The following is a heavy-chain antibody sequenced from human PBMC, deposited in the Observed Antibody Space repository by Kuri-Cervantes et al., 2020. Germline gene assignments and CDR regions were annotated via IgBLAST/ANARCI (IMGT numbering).Heavy chain of an antibody. Sequence: GGSLRLSCAASGFTFSSYAMSWVRQAPGKGLEWVSYITSSGSTIYYADSVKGRFTISRDNAKNSLYLQMNSLRAEDTAVYYCARATGYTFDYWGQGTLVTVSS. CDR2: ITSSGSTI. J-gene: IGHJ4*02. V-gene: IGHV3-48*03. CDR3: ARATGYTFDY. D-gene: IGHD5-12*01. CDR1: GFTFSSYA.